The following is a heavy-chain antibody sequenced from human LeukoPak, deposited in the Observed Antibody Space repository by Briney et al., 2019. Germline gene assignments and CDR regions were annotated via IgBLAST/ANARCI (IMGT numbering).Heavy chain of an antibody. CDR3: AKDPEVVIAIPGY. Sequence: GGSLRLSCAASGFTFSSYGMHWVRQAPGKGLEWVAFIRYDGSNKYYADSVKGRFTISRDNSKNTLYLQMNSLRAEDTAVYYCAKDPEVVIAIPGYWGQGTLVTVSS. V-gene: IGHV3-30*02. D-gene: IGHD2-21*01. CDR2: IRYDGSNK. CDR1: GFTFSSYG. J-gene: IGHJ4*02.